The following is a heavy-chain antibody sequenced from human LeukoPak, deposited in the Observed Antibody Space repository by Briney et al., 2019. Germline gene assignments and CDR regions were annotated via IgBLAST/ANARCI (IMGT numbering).Heavy chain of an antibody. D-gene: IGHD3-10*01. CDR1: GFTFSNYV. J-gene: IGHJ4*02. CDR3: AKDPGMVRGVTILPYYFDY. Sequence: GGSLRLSCAASGFTFSNYVMHWVRQAPGKGLEWVTFILYDGSNQSYADSVKGRFTISRDNSKNTLYLQMNSLRAEDTAVYYCAKDPGMVRGVTILPYYFDYWGQGTLVTVSS. CDR2: ILYDGSNQ. V-gene: IGHV3-30*02.